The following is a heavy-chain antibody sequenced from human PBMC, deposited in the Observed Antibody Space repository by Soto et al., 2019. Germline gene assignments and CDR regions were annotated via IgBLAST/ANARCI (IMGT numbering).Heavy chain of an antibody. V-gene: IGHV3-7*01. D-gene: IGHD1-7*01. CDR3: AREPNSIDY. CDR2: IKQDGSEK. Sequence: EVQLVESGGGLVQPGGSLRLSCAASRFTFSNYWMSWVRQAPGKGLEWVANIKQDGSEKYYVDSLKGRFTISRDNAKNSLYLQMNSLRAEDTAVYYCAREPNSIDYWGQGTLVTVSS. CDR1: RFTFSNYW. J-gene: IGHJ4*02.